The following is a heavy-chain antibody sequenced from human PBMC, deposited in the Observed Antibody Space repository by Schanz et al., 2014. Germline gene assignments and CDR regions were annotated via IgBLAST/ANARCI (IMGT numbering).Heavy chain of an antibody. V-gene: IGHV3-66*01. Sequence: EVQLVESGGGLVQPGGSLRLSCAASRFTVTNAWMSWVRQAPGKGLEWVSSFNDGGVNKYYADSVKGRFTISRDNSKNTLFLQMNSLRAEDTAVYYCARDHTTESYYSAGPPIDYWGQGTLLTVSS. J-gene: IGHJ4*02. CDR1: RFTVTNAW. CDR2: NDGGVNK. D-gene: IGHD1-26*01. CDR3: ARDHTTESYYSAGPPIDY.